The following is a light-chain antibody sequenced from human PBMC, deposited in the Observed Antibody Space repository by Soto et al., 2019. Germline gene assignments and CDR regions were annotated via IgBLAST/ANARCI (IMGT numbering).Light chain of an antibody. CDR1: QSVSSY. Sequence: EIVLTQSPATLSLSPGERATLSCRASQSVSSYLAWYQQKPAQAPRLLIYDASNRATGIPARFSGSGSGTDFTLTISSLEPEDFAVYYCQQRSNWHPYTFGQGTKLEIK. J-gene: IGKJ2*01. CDR3: QQRSNWHPYT. V-gene: IGKV3-11*01. CDR2: DAS.